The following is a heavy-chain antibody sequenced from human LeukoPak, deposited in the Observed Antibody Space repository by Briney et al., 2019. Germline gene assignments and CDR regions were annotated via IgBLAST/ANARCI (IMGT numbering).Heavy chain of an antibody. D-gene: IGHD5-18*01. J-gene: IGHJ4*02. Sequence: SETLSLTCTVPAGSINPYYWSWIRQSAEKGLEWIGRIYASGTTKYNPSLQSRVAMSVDMSKNQFSLNLASVTAADTAVYYCARDQGYTSGQTHYFDFWGQGILVTVSS. CDR1: AGSINPYY. CDR2: IYASGTT. CDR3: ARDQGYTSGQTHYFDF. V-gene: IGHV4-4*07.